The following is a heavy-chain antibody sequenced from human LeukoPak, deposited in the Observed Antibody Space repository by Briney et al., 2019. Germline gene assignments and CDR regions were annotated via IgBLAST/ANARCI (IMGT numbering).Heavy chain of an antibody. V-gene: IGHV4-59*08. J-gene: IGHJ3*02. Sequence: SETLSLTCTVSGGSISSYYWSWIRQPPGKGLEWIGYIYYGGSTNYNPSLKSRVTISVDTSKNQFSLKLSSVTAADTAVYYCARYRPPSDCVWGSYPVGWPDAFDIWGQGTMVTVSS. D-gene: IGHD3-16*02. CDR1: GGSISSYY. CDR2: IYYGGST. CDR3: ARYRPPSDCVWGSYPVGWPDAFDI.